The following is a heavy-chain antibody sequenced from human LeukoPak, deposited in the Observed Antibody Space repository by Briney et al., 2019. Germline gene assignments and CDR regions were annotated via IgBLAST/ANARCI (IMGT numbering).Heavy chain of an antibody. V-gene: IGHV3-30-3*01. J-gene: IGHJ4*02. D-gene: IGHD3-16*01. CDR2: ISYDGSNK. CDR3: ARDMSSAGEDSVY. Sequence: PVGSLRLSCAASGFTFSSYAMHWVRQAPGKGLEWVAVISYDGSNKYYADSVKGRFTISRDNSKNTLYLQMNSLRAEDTAVYYCARDMSSAGEDSVYWGQGTLVTVPS. CDR1: GFTFSSYA.